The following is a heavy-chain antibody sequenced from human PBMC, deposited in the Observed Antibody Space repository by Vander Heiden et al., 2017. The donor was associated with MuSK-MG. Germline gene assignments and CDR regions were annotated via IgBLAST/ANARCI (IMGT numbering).Heavy chain of an antibody. CDR3: ARGLGSHWFDP. D-gene: IGHD2-21*01. CDR2: SRNKANSYTT. V-gene: IGHV3-72*01. Sequence: EVQLVESGGGLVQPGGSLRLSCAASEFTFSDHYMDWVRQAPGKGLEWVGRSRNKANSYTTEYAASVKGRFTISRDDAKNSLYLQMNNMTTDDTAVYYFARGLGSHWFDPWGQGTLVTVSS. CDR1: EFTFSDHY. J-gene: IGHJ5*02.